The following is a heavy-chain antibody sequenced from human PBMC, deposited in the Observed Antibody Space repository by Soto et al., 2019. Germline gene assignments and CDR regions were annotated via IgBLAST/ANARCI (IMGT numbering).Heavy chain of an antibody. CDR3: AREVLWSRYFDY. V-gene: IGHV3-30*04. D-gene: IGHD2-21*01. CDR2: MSYDGTTK. CDR1: GFIFSNYV. J-gene: IGHJ4*02. Sequence: QVQLVESGGGVVQPGRSLRLSCAASGFIFSNYVVYWVRQAPGKGLEWVAFMSYDGTTKYYADSVKGRFTISRDNSKNTLYLHMNNLRPEDTGVYYCAREVLWSRYFDYWGQGTLVTVSS.